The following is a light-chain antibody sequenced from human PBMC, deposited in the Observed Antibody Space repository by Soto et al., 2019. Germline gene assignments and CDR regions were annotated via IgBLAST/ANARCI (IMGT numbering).Light chain of an antibody. CDR1: SSDVGGYNY. V-gene: IGLV2-14*01. J-gene: IGLJ1*01. CDR2: EVS. CDR3: SSYTSSSTLV. Sequence: QSALTQPASVSGSPGQSITISCTGTSSDVGGYNYVSWYQQNPGKAPKLMIYEVSNRPSGVSNRLSGSKSGNTASLTISGLQAEDEADNYCSSYTSSSTLVCGTGT.